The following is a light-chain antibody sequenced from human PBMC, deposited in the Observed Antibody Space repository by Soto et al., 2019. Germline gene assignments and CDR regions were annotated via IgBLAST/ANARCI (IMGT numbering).Light chain of an antibody. CDR3: SSYTSGSTYV. J-gene: IGLJ1*01. V-gene: IGLV2-14*01. Sequence: QSVLTQPASVSGSPGQSIAISCIGTSSDVGAYKYVSWYQHHPGKAPKLMIYEVSNRPSGVSDRFSGSKSGNTASLTISGLQAEDEADYYCSSYTSGSTYVFGTGTKVTVL. CDR2: EVS. CDR1: SSDVGAYKY.